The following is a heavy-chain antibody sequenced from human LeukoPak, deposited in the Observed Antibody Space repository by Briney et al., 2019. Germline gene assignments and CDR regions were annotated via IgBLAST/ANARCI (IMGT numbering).Heavy chain of an antibody. Sequence: ASVKVSCKASGGIFRRHVVSWGRQAPGQGLGWMGGLTPIFGTTNSAPNFQGRVTFTTDESMNTVYMELTNLQFGDTAGYYCAGEGNRIAAPHNIWFDPWGQGTLVTVS. CDR2: LTPIFGTT. J-gene: IGHJ5*02. V-gene: IGHV1-69*05. CDR3: AGEGNRIAAPHNIWFDP. D-gene: IGHD6-13*01. CDR1: GGIFRRHV.